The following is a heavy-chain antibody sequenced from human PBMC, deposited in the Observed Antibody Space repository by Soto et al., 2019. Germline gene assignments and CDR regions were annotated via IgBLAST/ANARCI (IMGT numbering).Heavy chain of an antibody. CDR2: NDWDDDK. CDR3: ARAPSGDCKNGLDV. J-gene: IGHJ6*02. Sequence: SGPTLVNPTQTLTLTCTFSGFSLTTRGMCVSWIRQPPGKALGWLALNDWDDDKYYSTSLKTRLTVSKDTSKNQVVLTMTNMDPVDTATYYCARAPSGDCKNGLDVWGQGTTVTVSS. CDR1: GFSLTTRGMC. D-gene: IGHD2-21*02. V-gene: IGHV2-70*01.